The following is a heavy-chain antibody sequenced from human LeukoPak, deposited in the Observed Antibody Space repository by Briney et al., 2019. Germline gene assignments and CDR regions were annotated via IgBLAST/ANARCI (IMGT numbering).Heavy chain of an antibody. CDR2: ISYSGST. V-gene: IGHV4-59*01. CDR1: GGSISRYY. D-gene: IGHD3-16*02. J-gene: IGHJ4*02. CDR3: ARYVWGSYPTFEDY. Sequence: SGPTLVNPSETLSLTCTVSGGSISRYYWSWIRQPPGKGLEWIGYISYSGSTNYNPSLKSRVTISVDTSKNQFSLKLSSVTAADTAVYYCARYVWGSYPTFEDYWGQGTLVTVSS.